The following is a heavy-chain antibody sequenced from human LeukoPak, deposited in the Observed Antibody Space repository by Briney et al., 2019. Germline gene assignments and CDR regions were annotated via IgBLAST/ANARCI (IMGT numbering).Heavy chain of an antibody. CDR1: GFTLSSYE. CDR3: ARECCSSTSCYTPCDAFDI. CDR2: IRSSGSTI. V-gene: IGHV3-48*03. J-gene: IGHJ3*02. D-gene: IGHD2-2*02. Sequence: GGSLRLSCAASGFTLSSYEMNWVRHAPGKGLEWVSYIRSSGSTIYYTDSVKGRFTISRDNAKNSLYLQMNSLRAEDTAVYYCARECCSSTSCYTPCDAFDIWGQGTMVTVSS.